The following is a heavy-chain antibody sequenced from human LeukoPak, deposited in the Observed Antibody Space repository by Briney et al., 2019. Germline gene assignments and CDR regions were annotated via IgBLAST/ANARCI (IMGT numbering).Heavy chain of an antibody. CDR3: ARDSGIVGATYNWFDP. D-gene: IGHD1-26*01. V-gene: IGHV3-7*01. Sequence: GGSLRLSCVVSGFNFNNYWMSWVRQAPGKGLEWVANIKRDGSEKNYVDSVKGRFTISRDNARNSLYLQMNSLRAEDTAVYYCARDSGIVGATYNWFDPWGQGTLVTVSS. CDR1: GFNFNNYW. J-gene: IGHJ5*02. CDR2: IKRDGSEK.